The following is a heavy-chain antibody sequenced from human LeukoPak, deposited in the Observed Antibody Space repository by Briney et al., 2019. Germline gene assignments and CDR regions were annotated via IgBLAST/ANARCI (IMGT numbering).Heavy chain of an antibody. CDR1: GGSFSGYY. CDR3: AEGLGGSYLR. J-gene: IGHJ4*02. V-gene: IGHV4-34*01. CDR2: INHSGST. D-gene: IGHD1-26*01. Sequence: PSETLSLTCAVHGGSFSGYYWSWIRQPPGKGLEWIGEINHSGSTNYNPSLKSRVTISVDTSKNQFSLKLSSVTAADTAVYYCAEGLGGSYLRWGQGTLVTVSS.